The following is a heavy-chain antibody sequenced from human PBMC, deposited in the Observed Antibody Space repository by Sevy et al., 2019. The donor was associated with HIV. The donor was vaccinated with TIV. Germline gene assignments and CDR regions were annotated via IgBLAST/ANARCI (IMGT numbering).Heavy chain of an antibody. CDR2: ISSSGSYI. V-gene: IGHV3-21*01. J-gene: IGHJ4*02. CDR1: GFTFSSYS. Sequence: GGSLRLSCAASGFTFSSYSMNWVRQAPGKGLEWVSSISSSGSYIYHADSVKGRFTISRDNAKNSLYLQMNSLRVEDTAVYYCARWNADQSWYFDYWGQGTLVTVS. CDR3: ARWNADQSWYFDY. D-gene: IGHD1-1*01.